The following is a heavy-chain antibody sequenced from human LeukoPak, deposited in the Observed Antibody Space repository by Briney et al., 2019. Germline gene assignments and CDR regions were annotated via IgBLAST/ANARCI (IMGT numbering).Heavy chain of an antibody. CDR2: IYTSGST. V-gene: IGHV4-4*07. CDR3: ARDRHYYDSLNWFDP. CDR1: GGSISSYY. J-gene: IGHJ5*02. Sequence: SETLSLTCTVSGGSISSYYWSWIRQPAGKGLEWIGRIYTSGSTNYNPSPKSRVTMSVDTSKNQFSLKLSSVTAADTAVYYCARDRHYYDSLNWFDPWGQGTLVTVSS. D-gene: IGHD3-22*01.